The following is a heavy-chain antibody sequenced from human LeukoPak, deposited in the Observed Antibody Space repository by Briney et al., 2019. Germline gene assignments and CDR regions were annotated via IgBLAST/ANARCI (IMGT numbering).Heavy chain of an antibody. Sequence: SETLSVTCAVYGGSFSGYYWSWIRQPPGKGLEWIGEINHSGSTNYNASLKSRVTISVDTSKNQFSLKLSSVTAADTAVYYCARVLSHYDSSGYYYAHLRYFDYWGQGTLVTVSS. CDR1: GGSFSGYY. J-gene: IGHJ4*02. CDR2: INHSGST. D-gene: IGHD3-22*01. V-gene: IGHV4-34*01. CDR3: ARVLSHYDSSGYYYAHLRYFDY.